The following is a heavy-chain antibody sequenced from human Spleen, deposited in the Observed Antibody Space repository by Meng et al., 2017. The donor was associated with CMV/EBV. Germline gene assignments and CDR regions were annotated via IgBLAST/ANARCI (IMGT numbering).Heavy chain of an antibody. V-gene: IGHV1-18*01. D-gene: IGHD3-3*01. CDR1: GYTFTDYG. Sequence: ASVKVSCKASGYTFTDYGISWVRQAPGQGLEWMGWISVYNGDTNYVQNFQGRLTMTTDTSTSTAYMELRSLRSDDTAVYYCAKEYYDFWSGPSGLFDPWGQGTLVTVSS. CDR3: AKEYYDFWSGPSGLFDP. J-gene: IGHJ5*02. CDR2: ISVYNGDT.